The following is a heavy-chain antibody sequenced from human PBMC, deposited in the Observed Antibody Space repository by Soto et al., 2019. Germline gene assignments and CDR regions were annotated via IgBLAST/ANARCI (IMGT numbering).Heavy chain of an antibody. CDR2: ISGDSNYI. CDR3: ARVVYFDRSAYGL. D-gene: IGHD3-22*01. J-gene: IGHJ3*01. Sequence: GGSLRLSCAASGFSFSGYNMNWVRQAPGKGLVWVSSISGDSNYIYYADSVQGRFTISRDNTKNPVYLQMNSLRAEDTAVYYCARVVYFDRSAYGLWGQGTMVTVSS. CDR1: GFSFSGYN. V-gene: IGHV3-21*06.